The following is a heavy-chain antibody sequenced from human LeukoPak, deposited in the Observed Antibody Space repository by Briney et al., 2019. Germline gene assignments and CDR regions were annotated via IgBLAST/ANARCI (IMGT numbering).Heavy chain of an antibody. CDR3: AGSAYCSGGSCYTGLPY. Sequence: SETLSLTCTVSGGSISSYYWSWIRQPPGKGLEWIGYIYYSGSTNYNPSLRSRVTMSVDTSKNQFSLKLTSVTAADTAVYYCAGSAYCSGGSCYTGLPYWGQGTLVTVSS. CDR1: GGSISSYY. V-gene: IGHV4-59*01. J-gene: IGHJ4*02. CDR2: IYYSGST. D-gene: IGHD2-15*01.